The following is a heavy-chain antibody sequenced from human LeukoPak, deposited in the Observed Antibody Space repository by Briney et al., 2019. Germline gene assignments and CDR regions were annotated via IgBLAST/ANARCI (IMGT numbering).Heavy chain of an antibody. J-gene: IGHJ5*02. CDR3: ARGSTYYDYVWGSYRFHNWFDP. Sequence: VKPSETLSLACTFSGGSISSYYWSWIRQPPGKGLEWIGYIYYSGSTNYNPSLKSRVTISVDTSKNQFSLKLSSVTAADTAVYYCARGSTYYDYVWGSYRFHNWFDPWGQGTLVTVSS. V-gene: IGHV4-59*01. D-gene: IGHD3-16*02. CDR1: GGSISSYY. CDR2: IYYSGST.